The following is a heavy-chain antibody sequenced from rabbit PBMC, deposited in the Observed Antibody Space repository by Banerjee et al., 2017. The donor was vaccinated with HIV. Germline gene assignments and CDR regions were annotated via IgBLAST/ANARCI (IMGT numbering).Heavy chain of an antibody. CDR2: IDAGSSGST. Sequence: QEQLKESGGDLVKPEGSLTLTCTASGFSFSSSYWICWVRQAPGKGLEWIACIDAGSSGSTYYATWAKGRFTISKTSSTTVTLQMTSLTAADTATYFCASDIYGYGAFNLWGPGTLVTVS. D-gene: IGHD6-1*01. J-gene: IGHJ4*01. V-gene: IGHV1S45*01. CDR3: ASDIYGYGAFNL. CDR1: GFSFSSSYW.